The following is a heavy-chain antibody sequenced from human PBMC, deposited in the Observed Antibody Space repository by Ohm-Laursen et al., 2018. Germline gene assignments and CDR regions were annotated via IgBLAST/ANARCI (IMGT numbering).Heavy chain of an antibody. V-gene: IGHV4-4*07. CDR3: ARGLVVNSDYDWGWDY. CDR1: GGSISGHY. D-gene: IGHD5-12*01. CDR2: IYSRGNT. J-gene: IGHJ4*02. Sequence: GTLSLTCTVSGGSISGHYWTWIRQPAGKGLDWIGRIYSRGNTDYNPSLKSRVTISLDTSKNQFSLKLNSVTAADTAVYYCARGLVVNSDYDWGWDYWGQGALVTVSS.